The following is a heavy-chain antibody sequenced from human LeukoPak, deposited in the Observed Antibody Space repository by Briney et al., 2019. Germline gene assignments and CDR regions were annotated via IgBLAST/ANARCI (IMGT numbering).Heavy chain of an antibody. CDR1: GFTFSSYE. Sequence: GGSLRLSCAASGFTFSSYEMNWVRQAPGKGLEWVSYISSSGSTIYYADSVKGRFTISRDNAKNSLYLQMNSLRAEDTAVYYCARDDYDFWHYWGQGTLVTVSS. CDR3: ARDDYDFWHY. J-gene: IGHJ4*02. D-gene: IGHD3-3*01. CDR2: ISSSGSTI. V-gene: IGHV3-48*03.